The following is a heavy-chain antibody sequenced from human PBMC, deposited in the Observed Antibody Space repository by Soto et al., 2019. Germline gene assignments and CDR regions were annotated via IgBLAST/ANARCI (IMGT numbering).Heavy chain of an antibody. CDR1: GGSISSYY. D-gene: IGHD3-10*01. V-gene: IGHV4-59*08. Sequence: PSEMLSLTCTVSGGSISSYYWSWIRQPPGKGLEWIGYIYYSGSTNYNPSLKSRVTMSVDTSKNQFSLKLSSVTAADTAVYYCARQRYYGSGSYYYYLDVWGKGTTVTVSS. CDR2: IYYSGST. J-gene: IGHJ6*03. CDR3: ARQRYYGSGSYYYYLDV.